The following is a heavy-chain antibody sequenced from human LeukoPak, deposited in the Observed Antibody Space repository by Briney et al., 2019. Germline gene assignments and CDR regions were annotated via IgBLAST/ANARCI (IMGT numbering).Heavy chain of an antibody. J-gene: IGHJ6*02. D-gene: IGHD3-3*01. CDR2: INHSGST. Sequence: SETLSLTCAVYGGSFSGYYWSWIRQPPGKGLEWIGEINHSGSTNYNPSLKSRVTISVDTSKNQFSLKLSSVTAADTAVYYCAREHLWSGYSCGMDVWGQGTTVTVSS. CDR3: AREHLWSGYSCGMDV. CDR1: GGSFSGYY. V-gene: IGHV4-34*01.